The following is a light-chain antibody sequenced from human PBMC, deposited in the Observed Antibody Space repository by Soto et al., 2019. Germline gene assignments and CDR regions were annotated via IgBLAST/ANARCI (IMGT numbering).Light chain of an antibody. J-gene: IGLJ1*01. CDR2: DVS. CDR3: GSYTTNTSLPYV. V-gene: IGLV2-14*03. CDR1: SRDVGAYNY. Sequence: QSVLTQPASVSGSPGQSITISCTGTSRDVGAYNYVSWYQQHPGKAHKLMIYDVSDRPSGVSNRFSGSKSGSTASLTISGLQAEDEADYYCGSYTTNTSLPYVFGTG.